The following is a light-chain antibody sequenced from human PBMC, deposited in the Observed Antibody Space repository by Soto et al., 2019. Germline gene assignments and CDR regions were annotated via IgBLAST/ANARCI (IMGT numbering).Light chain of an antibody. V-gene: IGKV2-24*01. CDR2: KVS. CDR3: MQAKQLRT. Sequence: EIVMTQTPLFLPVTLGQPASISCKSRQSLVASDGNMYLNWLHQRPGQPPRFLIYKVSKRFSGVPARFSGSGAGTDFTLHISRVEAEDVGIYFCMQAKQLRTFGQGTRLEI. J-gene: IGKJ5*01. CDR1: QSLVASDGNMY.